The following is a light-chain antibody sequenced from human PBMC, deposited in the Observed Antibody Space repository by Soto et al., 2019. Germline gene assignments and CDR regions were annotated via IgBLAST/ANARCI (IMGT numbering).Light chain of an antibody. V-gene: IGKV1-5*01. CDR3: QQYGNYPYT. J-gene: IGKJ2*01. CDR1: QSSSRW. Sequence: DIQMTQSPSTLPPSVGDRVAITCRASQSSSRWLAWYQQKPGKAPKLLIYDASSQASDVPSRFSGRGSGTEFTITISSPKPDVFVTYYCQQYGNYPYTFGQGTKL. CDR2: DAS.